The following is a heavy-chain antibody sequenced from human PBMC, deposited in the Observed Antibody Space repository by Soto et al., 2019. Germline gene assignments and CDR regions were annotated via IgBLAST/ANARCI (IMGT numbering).Heavy chain of an antibody. CDR3: AKQWISVADSPRNWFDP. J-gene: IGHJ5*02. V-gene: IGHV3-23*01. CDR2: ISGSGGST. CDR1: GFTFSSYA. D-gene: IGHD6-19*01. Sequence: PGGSLRLSCAASGFTFSSYAMSWVRQAPGKGLEWVSGISGSGGSTFYADSVKGRFTISRDNSKNTLYLQMNGLRAEDTAIYYCAKQWISVADSPRNWFDPWGQGTLVTSPQ.